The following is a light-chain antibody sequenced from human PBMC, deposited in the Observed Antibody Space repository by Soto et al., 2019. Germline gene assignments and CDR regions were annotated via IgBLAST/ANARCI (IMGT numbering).Light chain of an antibody. V-gene: IGKV1-12*01. CDR1: QDVDSW. Sequence: DIQMTQSPSSVSASVGDRVTVTCRASQDVDSWLAWYQQKPGKAPKLLIYAASNLQSGVLSRFTGSGSGTDFTVTISSLQPEDFATYYCQQGSSFPWTFGQGTKVDIK. J-gene: IGKJ1*01. CDR3: QQGSSFPWT. CDR2: AAS.